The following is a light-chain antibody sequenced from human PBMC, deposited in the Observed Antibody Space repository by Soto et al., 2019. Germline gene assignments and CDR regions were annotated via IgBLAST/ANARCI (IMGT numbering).Light chain of an antibody. Sequence: QPVLTQPPSVSGAPGQRITTSCTGSSSNIGAGYDVHWYQQLPGTVPKLLIFDNNNRPSGVPDRFSGSKSGTSASLAITGLQSEDEADYYCQSFDNSLGGSYVFGTGTKLTVL. V-gene: IGLV1-40*01. CDR1: SSNIGAGYD. CDR2: DNN. J-gene: IGLJ1*01. CDR3: QSFDNSLGGSYV.